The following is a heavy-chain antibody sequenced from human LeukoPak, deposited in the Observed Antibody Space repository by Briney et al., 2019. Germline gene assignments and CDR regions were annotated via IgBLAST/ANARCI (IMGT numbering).Heavy chain of an antibody. J-gene: IGHJ4*02. Sequence: ASVKASCKASGYTFTSYGISWVRQAPGQGLEWMGWISAYNGNTNYAQKLQGRVTMTTDTSTSTAYMELRSLRSDDTAVYYCARKPYSGYDVDYWGQGTLVTVSS. D-gene: IGHD5-12*01. CDR3: ARKPYSGYDVDY. CDR1: GYTFTSYG. V-gene: IGHV1-18*01. CDR2: ISAYNGNT.